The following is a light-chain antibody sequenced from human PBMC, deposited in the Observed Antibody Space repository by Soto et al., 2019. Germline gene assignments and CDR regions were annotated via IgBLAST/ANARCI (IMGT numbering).Light chain of an antibody. Sequence: AIQLTQSPSSLSASVGDRVTITCRASQGISSALAWYQQKPGKAPKLLIYDASSLESGVPSRFSGSGSGTDFTLTISSLQPEDFATYYCQQFNSYPPLIIFGQGTRLEIK. CDR3: QQFNSYPPLII. V-gene: IGKV1-13*02. CDR1: QGISSA. J-gene: IGKJ5*01. CDR2: DAS.